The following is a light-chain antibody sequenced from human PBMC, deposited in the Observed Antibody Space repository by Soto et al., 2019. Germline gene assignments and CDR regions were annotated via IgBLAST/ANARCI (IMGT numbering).Light chain of an antibody. CDR1: NSDIGGYNY. CDR3: KSYKNTNTLVV. V-gene: IGLV2-14*01. CDR2: EVS. Sequence: QAVVTQPASVSGSPGQSITISCTGTNSDIGGYNYVSWYQQHPGKAPKLMIYEVSNRPSGISNRFSGSKSGNTASLTISGLQAEDEADYYCKSYKNTNTLVVFGGGTKLTVL. J-gene: IGLJ2*01.